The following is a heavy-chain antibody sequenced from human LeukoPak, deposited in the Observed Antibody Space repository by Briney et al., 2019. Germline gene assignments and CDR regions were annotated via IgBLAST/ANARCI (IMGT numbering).Heavy chain of an antibody. CDR3: AKDPYFQAAMVRFDY. J-gene: IGHJ4*02. CDR1: GFTFSSYA. CDR2: ISGSGDST. D-gene: IGHD5-18*01. V-gene: IGHV3-23*01. Sequence: QSGGSLRLSCAASGFTFSSYAMSWVRQAPGKGLECVSAISGSGDSTYYADSVKGRFTISRDNSKNTLYLQMNSLRAEDTAVYYCAKDPYFQAAMVRFDYWGQGTLVTVSS.